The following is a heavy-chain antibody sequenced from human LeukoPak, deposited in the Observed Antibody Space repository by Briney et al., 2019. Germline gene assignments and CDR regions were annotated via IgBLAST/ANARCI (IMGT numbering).Heavy chain of an antibody. CDR1: GYTLTSYS. CDR2: IIAYNGNT. CDR3: ARGLGGSGSYFLTFYY. V-gene: IGHV1-18*01. J-gene: IGHJ4*02. D-gene: IGHD1-26*01. Sequence: ASVKVSYKAYGYTLTSYSINWVRQAPGQGLEWMGWIIAYNGNTKYAQKVQGRVTMTTDTSTSTAYMELRSLRSDDTAVYYCARGLGGSGSYFLTFYYWGQGTLVTVSS.